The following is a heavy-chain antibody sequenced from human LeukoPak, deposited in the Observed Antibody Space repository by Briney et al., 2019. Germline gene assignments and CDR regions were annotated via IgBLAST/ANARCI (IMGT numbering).Heavy chain of an antibody. J-gene: IGHJ6*02. V-gene: IGHV1-2*04. CDR2: INPNSGGT. CDR1: GYTFTGYY. CDR3: ARGLYSSSWYPRSYYYYGMDV. Sequence: GASVKVSCKASGYTFTGYYMHWVRQAPGQGLEWMGWINPNSGGTNYAQKFQGWVTMTRDTSISTAYMELSRLRSDDTAVYYCARGLYSSSWYPRSYYYYGMDVWGQGTTVTVSS. D-gene: IGHD6-13*01.